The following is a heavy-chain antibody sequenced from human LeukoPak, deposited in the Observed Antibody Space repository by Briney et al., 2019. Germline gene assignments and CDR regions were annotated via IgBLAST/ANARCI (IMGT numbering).Heavy chain of an antibody. J-gene: IGHJ4*02. Sequence: ASVKVSCKASGYTFTGYYIHWVRQAPGQGLEWMGWINPNSGGTNYAQKFQGRVTMTRDTSISTAYMELSRLTSDDTAVYYRARGILYCSGGSCYGYFDYWGQGTLVTVSS. D-gene: IGHD2-15*01. V-gene: IGHV1-2*02. CDR1: GYTFTGYY. CDR2: INPNSGGT. CDR3: ARGILYCSGGSCYGYFDY.